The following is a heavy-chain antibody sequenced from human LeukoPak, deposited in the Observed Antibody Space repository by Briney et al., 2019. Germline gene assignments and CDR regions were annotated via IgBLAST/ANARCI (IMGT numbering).Heavy chain of an antibody. J-gene: IGHJ4*02. CDR3: ARRPIAVADFFDY. Sequence: SETLSLTCTVSGGSISSYYWSWIRQPPGKGLEWIGYIYYSGSTNYNPSLKSRVTISVDTSKNQFSLKLSSVTAADTAVYYCARRPIAVADFFDYWGQGTLVTVSS. V-gene: IGHV4-59*08. D-gene: IGHD6-19*01. CDR2: IYYSGST. CDR1: GGSISSYY.